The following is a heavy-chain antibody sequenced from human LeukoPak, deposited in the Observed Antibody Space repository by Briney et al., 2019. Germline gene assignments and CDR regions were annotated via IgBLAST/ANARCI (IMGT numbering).Heavy chain of an antibody. V-gene: IGHV5-51*01. CDR3: ARLQEDIVVVPAAIPYNWFDP. J-gene: IGHJ5*02. CDR2: IYPGDSDT. Sequence: GESLKISCKGSGYIFAAYWIGWVRQMPGKGLEWMGSIYPGDSDTRYSPSFQSQVTISVDRSINTAYLQWNSLKASDTAIYYCARLQEDIVVVPAAIPYNWFDPWGRGSLVTVSS. D-gene: IGHD2-2*01. CDR1: GYIFAAYW.